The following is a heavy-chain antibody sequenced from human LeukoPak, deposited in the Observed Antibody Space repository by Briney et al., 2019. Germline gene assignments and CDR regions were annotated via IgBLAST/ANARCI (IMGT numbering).Heavy chain of an antibody. Sequence: PGGSLRLSCAASGFTVSSNYMSWGRQAPGKGLEGVSVIYSGGNTYYADSVKGRFTISRDNYKNTLYLQMNSLRADDTAVYYCARGGRAGWSGSYEDSFDVWGQGTMVTVSS. D-gene: IGHD1-26*01. CDR1: GFTVSSNY. J-gene: IGHJ3*01. V-gene: IGHV3-53*01. CDR3: ARGGRAGWSGSYEDSFDV. CDR2: IYSGGNT.